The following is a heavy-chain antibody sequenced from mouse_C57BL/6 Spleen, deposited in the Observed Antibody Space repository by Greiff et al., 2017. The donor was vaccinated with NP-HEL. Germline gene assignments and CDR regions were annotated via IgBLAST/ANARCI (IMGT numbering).Heavy chain of an antibody. J-gene: IGHJ4*01. CDR2: IYPSDSET. V-gene: IGHV1-61*01. D-gene: IGHD4-1*01. CDR3: ARGDWDYAMDY. Sequence: QVQLQQPGAELVRPGSSVKLSCKASGYTFTSYWMDWVKQRPGQGLEWIGNIYPSDSETHYNQKFEDKATLTVDKSSSTAYMQLSSLTSEDSAVYYCARGDWDYAMDYWGQGTSVTVSS. CDR1: GYTFTSYW.